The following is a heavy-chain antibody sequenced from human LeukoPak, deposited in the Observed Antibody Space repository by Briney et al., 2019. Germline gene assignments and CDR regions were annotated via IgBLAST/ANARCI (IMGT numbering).Heavy chain of an antibody. D-gene: IGHD1-7*01. CDR1: GFTFSDYY. V-gene: IGHV3-11*01. CDR2: ICNCGSSI. J-gene: IGHJ4*02. CDR3: ARPRITGTAPYYFDY. Sequence: GGSLRLSCAASGFTFSDYYMGWIRQAPGKGLAWLSYICNCGSSIYDADSVKGRFTISIDNAKNSLYLQMNSLRAEDTAVYYCARPRITGTAPYYFDYWGQGTLVTVSS.